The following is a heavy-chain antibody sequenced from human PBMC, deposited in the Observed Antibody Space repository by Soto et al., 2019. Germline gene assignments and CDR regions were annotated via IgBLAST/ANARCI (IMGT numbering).Heavy chain of an antibody. D-gene: IGHD5-18*01. V-gene: IGHV2-5*02. CDR1: GFSLSTSGVG. CDR2: IYWDDDK. Sequence: QITLKESGPTLVKPTQTLTLTCTFSGFSLSTSGVGVGWIRQPPGKALEWLALIYWDDDKRYSPSLKSRLTITKHTSKSQVVLTMTNVGPVDTATYYCAHSYSYSTEIYYMDVWGKGTTVTVSS. J-gene: IGHJ6*03. CDR3: AHSYSYSTEIYYMDV.